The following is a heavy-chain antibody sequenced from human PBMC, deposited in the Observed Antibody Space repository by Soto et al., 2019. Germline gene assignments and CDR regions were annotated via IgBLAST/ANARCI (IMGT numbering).Heavy chain of an antibody. CDR1: GYSFTSYW. V-gene: IGHV5-51*01. D-gene: IGHD4-4*01. Sequence: GESLKISCKGSGYSFTSYWIGWVRQMPGKGLEWMGIIYPGDSDTRYSPAFQGQVTISADKSISTAYLQGGSLKASDTAMYYCARLRTVRGYYYYMDVWGKGTTVTVSS. CDR2: IYPGDSDT. CDR3: ARLRTVRGYYYYMDV. J-gene: IGHJ6*03.